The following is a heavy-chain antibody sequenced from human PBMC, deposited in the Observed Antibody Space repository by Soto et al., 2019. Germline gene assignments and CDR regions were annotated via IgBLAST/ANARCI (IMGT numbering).Heavy chain of an antibody. Sequence: GSERLSCAACGLKFSRYGMQWVRQATGKGLEWVAVIWYDGSNKYYADSVKGRFTISRDNSKNTLYQQMNSLRAEDTAVYYCERPYYRDYVMGAFDIWGQGTMVNVSS. V-gene: IGHV3-33*01. CDR1: GLKFSRYG. CDR3: ERPYYRDYVMGAFDI. D-gene: IGHD4-17*01. CDR2: IWYDGSNK. J-gene: IGHJ3*02.